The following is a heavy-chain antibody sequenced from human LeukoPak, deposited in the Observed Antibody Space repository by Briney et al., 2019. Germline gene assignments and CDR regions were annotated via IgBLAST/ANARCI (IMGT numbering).Heavy chain of an antibody. V-gene: IGHV4-59*08. Sequence: PETLSLTCTVSGVSITTNYWSWVRQPPGKGLEWIGYIYYSGNTKYNPSLKSRVTLSLDTSKNQVSLKLTSVTAADTAVYYCATGGDRRKVGYWGQGTLVTVSS. D-gene: IGHD3-16*01. CDR2: IYYSGNT. CDR3: ATGGDRRKVGY. J-gene: IGHJ4*02. CDR1: GVSITTNY.